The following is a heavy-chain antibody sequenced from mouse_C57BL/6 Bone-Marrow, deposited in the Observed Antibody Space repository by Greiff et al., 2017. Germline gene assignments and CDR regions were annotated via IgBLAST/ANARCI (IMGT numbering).Heavy chain of an antibody. V-gene: IGHV14-4*01. CDR1: GFNIKDDY. Sequence: VQLQQSGAELVRPGASVKLSCTASGFNIKDDYMHWVKQRPEQGLEWIGWIDPENGDTEYASKFQGKATITSDTSSNTAYVHLSSLTSEDTAVYYCTTAYYYGSSYVGYWGQGTTLTVSS. CDR2: IDPENGDT. D-gene: IGHD1-1*01. J-gene: IGHJ2*01. CDR3: TTAYYYGSSYVGY.